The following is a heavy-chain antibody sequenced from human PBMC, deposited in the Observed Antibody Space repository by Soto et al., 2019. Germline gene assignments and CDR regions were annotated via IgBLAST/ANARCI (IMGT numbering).Heavy chain of an antibody. J-gene: IGHJ4*02. CDR2: TSSSGYST. CDR3: ARTLQGIAVAGTDY. D-gene: IGHD6-19*01. Sequence: EVQLLESGGGLVQPGGSLRLSCAASGFTFSSYAMSWVRQAPGKGLEWVSGTSSSGYSTYYADSVKGRFTISRDNSKNTLYLQMNSLRAEDTAVYYCARTLQGIAVAGTDYWGQGTLVTVSS. CDR1: GFTFSSYA. V-gene: IGHV3-23*01.